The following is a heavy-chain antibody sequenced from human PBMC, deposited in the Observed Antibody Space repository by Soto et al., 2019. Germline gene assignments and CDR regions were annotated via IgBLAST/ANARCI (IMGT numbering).Heavy chain of an antibody. CDR1: GFTFSSHA. V-gene: IGHV3-23*01. J-gene: IGHJ4*02. D-gene: IGHD6-13*01. Sequence: EVELLESGGGLVQPGGSLRLSCAASGFTFSSHAMSWVRQAPGKGLEWVSGISGSGGATYYADSVKGRFTISRDNSKNTLFLQMNRLRVEDRAVYYCAKEVGIAGADTRGDFDYWGQGPLVTVSS. CDR2: ISGSGGAT. CDR3: AKEVGIAGADTRGDFDY.